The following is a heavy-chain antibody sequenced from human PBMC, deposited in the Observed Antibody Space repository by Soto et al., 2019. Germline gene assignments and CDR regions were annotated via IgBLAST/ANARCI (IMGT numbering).Heavy chain of an antibody. D-gene: IGHD2-2*01. CDR2: ISAYNGNT. CDR3: ARVGGLGYCSSTSCKRYGMGV. Sequence: EASVKVSCNASGYTFTSYGISWVRQAPGQGLEWMGWISAYNGNTNYAQKLQGRVTMTTDTSTSTAYMELRSLRSDDTAVYYCARVGGLGYCSSTSCKRYGMGVWGQGTTVTVSS. J-gene: IGHJ6*02. CDR1: GYTFTSYG. V-gene: IGHV1-18*01.